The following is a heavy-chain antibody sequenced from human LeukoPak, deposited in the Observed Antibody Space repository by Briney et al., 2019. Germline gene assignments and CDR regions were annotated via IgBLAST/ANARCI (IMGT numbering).Heavy chain of an antibody. V-gene: IGHV4-39*01. Sequence: SETLSLICTVSGGSISSSSYYWGWIRQPPGKGLEWIGSIYYSGSTYYNPSLKSRVTISVDTSKNQFSLKLSSVTAADTAVYYCARRTRTTVSDWGQGTLVTVSS. J-gene: IGHJ4*02. CDR1: GGSISSSSYY. D-gene: IGHD4-17*01. CDR3: ARRTRTTVSD. CDR2: IYYSGST.